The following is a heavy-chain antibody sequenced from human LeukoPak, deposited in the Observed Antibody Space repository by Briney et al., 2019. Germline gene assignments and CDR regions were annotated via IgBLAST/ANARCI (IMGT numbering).Heavy chain of an antibody. CDR3: AATVAAAGGFDY. CDR1: GFTFTSSA. V-gene: IGHV1-58*01. Sequence: SVTVSCKASGFTFTSSAVQWVRQARGQRLEWIGWIVVGSGNTNYAQKFQERVTITRDMSTSTAYMELSSLRSEDTAVYYCAATVAAAGGFDYWGQGTLVTVSS. D-gene: IGHD6-13*01. J-gene: IGHJ4*02. CDR2: IVVGSGNT.